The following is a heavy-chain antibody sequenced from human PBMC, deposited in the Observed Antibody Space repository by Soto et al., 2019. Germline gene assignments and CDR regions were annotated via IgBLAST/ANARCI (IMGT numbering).Heavy chain of an antibody. J-gene: IGHJ6*03. CDR3: ARCRAHGIAHPQYYYYMDV. CDR2: INHSGST. V-gene: IGHV4-34*01. D-gene: IGHD6-13*01. CDR1: GGSFSGYY. Sequence: QVQLQQWGAGLLKPSETLSLTCAVYGGSFSGYYWSWIRQPPGKGLEWIGEINHSGSTNYNPSLKSRVTISGDTSKNQCSLKLSSVTAADTAVYYCARCRAHGIAHPQYYYYMDVWGKGTTVTVSS.